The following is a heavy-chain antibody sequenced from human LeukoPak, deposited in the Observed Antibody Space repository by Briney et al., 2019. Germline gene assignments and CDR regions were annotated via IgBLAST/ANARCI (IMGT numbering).Heavy chain of an antibody. CDR3: ARDSTYGDYVDFDY. D-gene: IGHD4-17*01. CDR2: IKQDGSEK. Sequence: GGSLRLSCAASGFTFSSYWMSWVRQAPGKGLEWVANIKQDGSEKYYVDSVTGRFTISRDSAKNSLYLQMNSLRAEDTAVYYCARDSTYGDYVDFDYWGQGTLVTVSS. J-gene: IGHJ4*02. CDR1: GFTFSSYW. V-gene: IGHV3-7*01.